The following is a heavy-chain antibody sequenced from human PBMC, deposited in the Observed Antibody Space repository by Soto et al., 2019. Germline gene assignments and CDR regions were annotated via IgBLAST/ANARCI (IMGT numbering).Heavy chain of an antibody. CDR1: GGTFSSYA. CDR3: AREKVRSIYGMDV. J-gene: IGHJ6*02. CDR2: IIPIFGTA. D-gene: IGHD3-3*01. Sequence: SVKVSCKASGGTFSSYAISWVRQAPGQGLEWMGGIIPIFGTANYAQKFQGRVTITADESTSTAYMELSSLISEDTAVYYCAREKVRSIYGMDVWGQGTTVTVSS. V-gene: IGHV1-69*13.